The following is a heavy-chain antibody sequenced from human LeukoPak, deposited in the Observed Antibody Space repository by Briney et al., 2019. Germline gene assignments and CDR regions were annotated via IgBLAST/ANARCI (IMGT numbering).Heavy chain of an antibody. CDR2: IKSKTDDGTT. CDR1: GFTFSNAW. D-gene: IGHD3-22*01. CDR3: TTDSSGYDY. V-gene: IGHV3-15*01. J-gene: IGHJ4*02. Sequence: GGSLRLSCAASGFTFSNAWMSWVRQAPGKGLEWVGRIKSKTDDGTTDYAAPVKGRFTISRDDSKNTLYLKMNSLKTEDTAVYYCTTDSSGYDYWGQGTLVTVSS.